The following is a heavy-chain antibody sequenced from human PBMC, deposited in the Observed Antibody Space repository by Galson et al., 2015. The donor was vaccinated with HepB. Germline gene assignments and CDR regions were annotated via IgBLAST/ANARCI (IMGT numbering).Heavy chain of an antibody. D-gene: IGHD3-16*01. CDR2: INGRGSTR. CDR1: GFIFRHHA. J-gene: IGHJ5*02. V-gene: IGHV3-23*01. Sequence: SLRLSSAGSGFIFRHHAMAWIRPAPGKGLEWVSGINGRGSTRSYSDAVKGRFSISRDNSKDTVFLQMDNLRAEDTAVYYCVKEGSWFGGDWFDPWGQGALVTVS. CDR3: VKEGSWFGGDWFDP.